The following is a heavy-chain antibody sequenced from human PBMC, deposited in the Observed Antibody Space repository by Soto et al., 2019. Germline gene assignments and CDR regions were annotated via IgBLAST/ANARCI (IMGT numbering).Heavy chain of an antibody. D-gene: IGHD2-21*02. J-gene: IGHJ4*02. CDR1: GFTFNNYA. V-gene: IGHV3-23*01. Sequence: EVQLLESGGGLVQPGGSLRLSCAASGFTFNNYAMSWVRQAPGKGLEWVSVITGNGVYTYYADSVKGRFTISRDSSRNILDREMNSLRVEDSAQYYCAKHRGAYCSGDCYVDFWGQGTLVTVSS. CDR2: ITGNGVYT. CDR3: AKHRGAYCSGDCYVDF.